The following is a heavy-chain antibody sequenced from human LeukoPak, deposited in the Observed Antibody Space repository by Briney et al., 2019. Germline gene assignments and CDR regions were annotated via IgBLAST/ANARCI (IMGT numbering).Heavy chain of an antibody. Sequence: WASVKVSCKASGYTFTNYYIHWVRQAPGQGLEWMGIINPRGGVTSYARKFQGRVSMTRDTSTSTVNMEVSSLTSDDTAVFYCAREGAVAGLDYWGQGTLVIVSS. D-gene: IGHD6-19*01. CDR1: GYTFTNYY. J-gene: IGHJ4*02. CDR3: AREGAVAGLDY. CDR2: INPRGGVT. V-gene: IGHV1-46*01.